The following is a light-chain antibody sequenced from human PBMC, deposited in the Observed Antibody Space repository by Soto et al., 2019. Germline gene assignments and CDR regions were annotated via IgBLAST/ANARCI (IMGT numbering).Light chain of an antibody. CDR1: SSDVGTYNL. V-gene: IGLV2-23*02. CDR3: CSYAGSSSSI. CDR2: EVT. J-gene: IGLJ1*01. Sequence: QNVLTQPSSVSGSPGQSITISCSGTSSDVGTYNLVSWYQQYPGKAPRHMIYEVTKRPSGVSNRFSDSKSGNTAPLTLPGLQPEDEADYYCCSYAGSSSSIFGTGTKVTVL.